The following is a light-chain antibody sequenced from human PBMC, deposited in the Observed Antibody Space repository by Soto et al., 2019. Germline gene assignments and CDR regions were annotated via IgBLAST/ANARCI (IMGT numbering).Light chain of an antibody. CDR1: SSGVGSYNL. V-gene: IGLV2-23*03. CDR2: EGS. J-gene: IGLJ1*01. Sequence: QSALTQPASVSGSPGQSITISCTGTSSGVGSYNLVSWYQQHPGKAPKLMIYEGSKRPSGLSNRFSGSKSGNTASLTISGLQAEDEADYYCCSYAGSSTFYVFGTGTKVTVL. CDR3: CSYAGSSTFYV.